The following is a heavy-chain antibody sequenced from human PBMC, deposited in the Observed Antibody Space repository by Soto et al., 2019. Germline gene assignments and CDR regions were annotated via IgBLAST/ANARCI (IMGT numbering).Heavy chain of an antibody. V-gene: IGHV4-38-2*02. Sequence: PSETLSLTCAVSDDSIGRGYYWGWIQQPPGGGLEWIGSIYHSGNTHYNPSLKSRVTISVDTSKNQFSLKLKSVAAADTAVYFCAREYSSSAGWFDPWGQGAQVTVSS. CDR2: IYHSGNT. CDR1: DDSIGRGYY. D-gene: IGHD6-6*01. CDR3: AREYSSSAGWFDP. J-gene: IGHJ5*02.